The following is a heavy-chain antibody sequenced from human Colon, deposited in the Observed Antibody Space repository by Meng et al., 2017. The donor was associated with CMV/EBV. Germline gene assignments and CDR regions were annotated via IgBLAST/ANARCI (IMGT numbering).Heavy chain of an antibody. CDR1: KGTFTSYP. V-gene: IGHV1-69*12. Sequence: QVQLEQAGAGVKKPGSSVKVSCKASKGTFTSYPISWVRQGPGQGFEWVGGIITISGTTDYAQKFQGRVTITADESTSTAYMKLSNLRSEDTAIYYCARVICGGDCYLDYWGRGTLVTVSS. J-gene: IGHJ4*02. D-gene: IGHD2-21*02. CDR2: IITISGTT. CDR3: ARVICGGDCYLDY.